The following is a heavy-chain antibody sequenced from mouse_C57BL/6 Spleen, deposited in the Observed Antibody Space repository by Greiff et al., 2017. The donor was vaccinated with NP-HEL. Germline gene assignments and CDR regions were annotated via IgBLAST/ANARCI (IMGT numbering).Heavy chain of an antibody. CDR3: ARRFITTVVVRSYWYFDV. CDR2: ISSGSSTI. Sequence: EVKVVESGGGLVKPGGSLKLSCAASGFTFSDYGMHWVRQAPEKGLEWVAYISSGSSTIYYADTVKGRFTISRDNAKNTLFLQMTSLRSEDTAMYYCARRFITTVVVRSYWYFDVWGTGTTVTVSS. CDR1: GFTFSDYG. J-gene: IGHJ1*03. V-gene: IGHV5-17*01. D-gene: IGHD1-1*01.